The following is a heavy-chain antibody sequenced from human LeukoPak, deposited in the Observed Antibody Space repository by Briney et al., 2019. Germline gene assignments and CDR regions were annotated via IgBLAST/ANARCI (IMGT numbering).Heavy chain of an antibody. Sequence: GASVKVSCKASGGTFSSYAISWVRQAPGQGLEWMGGIIPIFGTANYAQKFQGRVTITADESTSTAYMELSSLRSEDTAVYYCARAVLYSGSWSPTDYWGQGTLVTVSS. CDR2: IIPIFGTA. V-gene: IGHV1-69*01. D-gene: IGHD6-13*01. CDR1: GGTFSSYA. J-gene: IGHJ4*02. CDR3: ARAVLYSGSWSPTDY.